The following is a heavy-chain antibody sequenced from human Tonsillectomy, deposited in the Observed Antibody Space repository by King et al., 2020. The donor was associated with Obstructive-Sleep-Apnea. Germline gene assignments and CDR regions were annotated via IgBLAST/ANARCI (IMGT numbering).Heavy chain of an antibody. CDR3: ARIRSNWYYFDY. D-gene: IGHD1-20*01. CDR1: GASISSTSFY. Sequence: QLQELGPGLVRPSETLSLTCNVSGASISSTSFYWGWVRQPSGNGLEWIGSIYYTGTTYYNPSLKSRVTISVDTSKNQFSLNLTSVTAADTAVYYCARIRSNWYYFDYWGQGTLVTVS. CDR2: IYYTGTT. J-gene: IGHJ4*02. V-gene: IGHV4-39*07.